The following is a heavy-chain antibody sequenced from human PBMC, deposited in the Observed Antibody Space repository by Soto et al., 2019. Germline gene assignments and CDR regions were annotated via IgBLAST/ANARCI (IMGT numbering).Heavy chain of an antibody. D-gene: IGHD3-10*01. CDR1: GFTFSDYY. V-gene: IGHV3-11*01. J-gene: IGHJ4*02. Sequence: PGGSLRLSCAASGFTFSDYYMSWIRQAPGKGLEWVSYISSSGSTIYYADSVKGRFTISRDNAKNSLYLQMNSLRAEDTAVYYCARDLYYYYGSGSYYKDNHYFDYWGQGTLVTVSS. CDR3: ARDLYYYYGSGSYYKDNHYFDY. CDR2: ISSSGSTI.